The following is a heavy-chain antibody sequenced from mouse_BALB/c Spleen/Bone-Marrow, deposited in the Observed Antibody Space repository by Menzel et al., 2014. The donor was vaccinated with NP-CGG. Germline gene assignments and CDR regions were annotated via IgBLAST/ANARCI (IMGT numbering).Heavy chain of an antibody. CDR3: ARDAMDY. Sequence: EVQGVESGPELVKPGASVKMSCKASGYTFTSYVMHWVKQKPGQGLEWIGYIYPSNDGTEYNEKFKGKATLTSDKSSSTAYMELSSLTSEDSAVYYCARDAMDYWGQGTSVTVSS. V-gene: IGHV1-14*01. CDR1: GYTFTSYV. J-gene: IGHJ4*01. CDR2: IYPSNDGT.